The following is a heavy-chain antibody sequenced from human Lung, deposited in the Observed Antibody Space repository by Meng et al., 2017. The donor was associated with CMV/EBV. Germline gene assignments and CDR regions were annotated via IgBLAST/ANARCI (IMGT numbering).Heavy chain of an antibody. Sequence: KASGYAFTGHVIHWVRQAPGLGLEWLGCINPNSGATDYAQKFQGRITVTKETSISTAYMELISLTSDDTAVYYCARVGRIVAPLFDLWGRGTLVTVSS. CDR3: ARVGRIVAPLFDL. V-gene: IGHV1-2*02. D-gene: IGHD2-21*01. CDR1: GYAFTGHV. CDR2: INPNSGAT. J-gene: IGHJ5*02.